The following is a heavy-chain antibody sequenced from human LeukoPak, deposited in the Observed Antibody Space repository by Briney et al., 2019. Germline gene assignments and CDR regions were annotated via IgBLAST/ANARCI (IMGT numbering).Heavy chain of an antibody. V-gene: IGHV1-69*05. CDR1: GGTYSSYA. CDR3: ARAVNYYGSGSYYYFDY. D-gene: IGHD3-10*01. J-gene: IGHJ4*02. CDR2: IIPIFGTA. Sequence: SVKVSCKASGGTYSSYAISWVRQAPGQGLEWVGGIIPIFGTANYAQKFQGRVTITTDESTSTAYMELSSLRSEDTAVYYCARAVNYYGSGSYYYFDYWGQGTLVTVSS.